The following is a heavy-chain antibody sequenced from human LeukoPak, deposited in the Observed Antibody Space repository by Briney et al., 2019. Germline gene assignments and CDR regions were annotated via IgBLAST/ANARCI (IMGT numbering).Heavy chain of an antibody. CDR3: ARDLSRDSSSWYDQYYTDHYYYYMDV. V-gene: IGHV3-7*01. D-gene: IGHD6-13*01. J-gene: IGHJ6*03. CDR1: GFTFSSYW. Sequence: PGGSLRLSCAASGFTFSSYWMSWVRQAPGKGLEWVANIKQDGSEKYYVDSVKGRFTISRDNAKNSLYLQMNSLRAEDTAVYYCARDLSRDSSSWYDQYYTDHYYYYMDVWGKGTTVTVSS. CDR2: IKQDGSEK.